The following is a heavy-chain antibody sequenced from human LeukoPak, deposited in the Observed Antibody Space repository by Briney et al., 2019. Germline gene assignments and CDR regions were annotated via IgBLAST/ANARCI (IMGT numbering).Heavy chain of an antibody. D-gene: IGHD4-17*01. CDR1: GFTFSSYG. CDR3: AKDFYGDYLLRLSWAAYYYYYGMDV. CDR2: ISYDGSNK. V-gene: IGHV3-30*18. J-gene: IGHJ6*02. Sequence: PGRSLRLSCAASGFTFSSYGMHWVRQAPGKGLEWVAVISYDGSNKYYADSVKGRFTISRDNSKNTLYLQMNSLRAEDTAVYYCAKDFYGDYLLRLSWAAYYYYYGMDVWGQGTTVTVSS.